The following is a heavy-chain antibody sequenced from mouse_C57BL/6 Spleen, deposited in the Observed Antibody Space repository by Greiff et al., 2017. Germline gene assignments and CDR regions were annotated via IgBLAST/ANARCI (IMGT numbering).Heavy chain of an antibody. Sequence: QVQLKESGPELVKPGASVKISCKASGYAFSSSWMNWVKQRPGKGLEWIGRIYPGDGDTNYNGKFKGKATLTADKSSSTAYMQLSSLTSEDTAVYFCARLPGAPQFTAMDYWGQGTSVTVSS. CDR3: ARLPGAPQFTAMDY. CDR1: GYAFSSSW. CDR2: IYPGDGDT. V-gene: IGHV1-82*01. J-gene: IGHJ4*01.